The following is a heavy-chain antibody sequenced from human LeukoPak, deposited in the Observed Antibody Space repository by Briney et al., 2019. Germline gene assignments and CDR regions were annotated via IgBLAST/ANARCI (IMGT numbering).Heavy chain of an antibody. CDR1: GFAFSDFY. CDR2: ISNSGSTL. J-gene: IGHJ4*02. Sequence: GGSLRLSCAASGFAFSDFYMFWIRQAPGKGLEWISYISNSGSTLYYADSVKGRFTISRDNDKNLLYLQMNSLRADDTAVYYCARDALGSHDYWGQGTLVTVSS. D-gene: IGHD3-10*01. V-gene: IGHV3-11*01. CDR3: ARDALGSHDY.